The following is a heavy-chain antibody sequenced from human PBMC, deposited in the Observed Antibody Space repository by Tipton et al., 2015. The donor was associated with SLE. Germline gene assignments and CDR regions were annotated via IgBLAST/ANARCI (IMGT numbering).Heavy chain of an antibody. CDR2: IYYSGST. D-gene: IGHD5-12*01. Sequence: TLSLTCTVSGGSISSGGYYWSWIRQPPGKGLEGIGSIYYSGSTYYNPSLKSRVTISVDTSKNQFSLKLSSVTAADTAVYYCARTHRGYDYPNWGQGTLVTVSS. CDR1: GGSISSGGYY. V-gene: IGHV4-39*07. CDR3: ARTHRGYDYPN. J-gene: IGHJ4*02.